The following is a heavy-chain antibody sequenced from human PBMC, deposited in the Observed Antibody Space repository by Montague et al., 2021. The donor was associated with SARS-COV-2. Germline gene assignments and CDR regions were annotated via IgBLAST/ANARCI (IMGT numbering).Heavy chain of an antibody. Sequence: SETLSLTCTVSGVSISSGSDYWGWIRQPPGEVLEWIATVYDRGGTYYNSSLKSRVTIPIDKSQNQLSLRLNSVTAADTAVYYCAGYSGVAAKWIFYYYGLDVWGQGTTVTVSS. J-gene: IGHJ6*02. CDR3: AGYSGVAAKWIFYYYGLDV. CDR2: VYDRGGT. CDR1: GVSISSGSDY. V-gene: IGHV4-39*01. D-gene: IGHD3-22*01.